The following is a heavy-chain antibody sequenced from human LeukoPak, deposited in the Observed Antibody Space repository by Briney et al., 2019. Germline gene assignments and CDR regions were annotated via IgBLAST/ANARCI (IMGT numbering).Heavy chain of an antibody. CDR2: IYSDGST. J-gene: IGHJ3*02. V-gene: IGHV3-53*01. CDR3: ARELREHGVFDI. Sequence: PGGSLRLSCAASGFTVSSNYMSWVRQAPGKGLEWVSEIYSDGSTYNAASVKGRFSISRDNSKNTVYLQMNSLRAEDTAAYYCARELREHGVFDIWGQGTMVTVSS. D-gene: IGHD1-26*01. CDR1: GFTVSSNY.